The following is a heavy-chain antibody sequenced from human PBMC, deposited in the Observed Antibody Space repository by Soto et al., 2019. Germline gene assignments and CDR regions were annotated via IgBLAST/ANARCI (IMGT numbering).Heavy chain of an antibody. D-gene: IGHD6-19*01. CDR3: ARDRSADRFVQYFQH. CDR1: GFTFSSYA. Sequence: PGGSLRLSCAASGFTFSSYAMSWVRQAPGKGLEWVSAISGSGGSTYYADSVKGRFTISRDNSKNTLYLQMNSLRAEDTAVYYCARDRSADRFVQYFQHWGPGTLVTVSS. CDR2: ISGSGGST. J-gene: IGHJ1*01. V-gene: IGHV3-23*01.